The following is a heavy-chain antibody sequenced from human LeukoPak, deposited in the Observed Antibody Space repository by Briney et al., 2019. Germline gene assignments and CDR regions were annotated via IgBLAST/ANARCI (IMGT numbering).Heavy chain of an antibody. D-gene: IGHD3-9*01. CDR1: GYTFTGYY. CDR2: INPNSGGT. Sequence: ASVKVSCKASGYTFTGYYMHWVRQAPGQGLEWMGWINPNSGGTNYAQKFQGRVSMTRDTSISTAYMELSRLRSDDTAVYYCAKDTRYSYYYGMDVWGQGTTVTVSS. CDR3: AKDTRYSYYYGMDV. V-gene: IGHV1-2*02. J-gene: IGHJ6*02.